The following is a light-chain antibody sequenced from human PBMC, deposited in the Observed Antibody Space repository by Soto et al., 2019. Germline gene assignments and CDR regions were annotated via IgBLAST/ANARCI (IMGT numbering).Light chain of an antibody. CDR3: QNYDKESPAT. CDR2: GAS. CDR1: QDISHF. V-gene: IGKV1-27*01. Sequence: SVGDTVTFTCRASQDISHFLAWYQHTPGKAPKLLIYGASTLQSGVPSRFSGSGSGTDFTLTISSLQPEDVAIYYCQNYDKESPATFGQGTKVDIK. J-gene: IGKJ1*01.